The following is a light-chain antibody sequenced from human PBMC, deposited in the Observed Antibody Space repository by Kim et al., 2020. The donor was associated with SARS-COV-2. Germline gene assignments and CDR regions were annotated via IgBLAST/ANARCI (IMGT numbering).Light chain of an antibody. CDR3: QQYDNLPLT. J-gene: IGKJ4*01. Sequence: EAVGDRDTITGQASQDISNYLKWYQQKPGKAPKRLIYDASNLETGVPSRVSGSGSGTDFTFTISSLQTEDIATYYCQQYDNLPLTFGGGTKVDIK. CDR1: QDISNY. CDR2: DAS. V-gene: IGKV1-33*01.